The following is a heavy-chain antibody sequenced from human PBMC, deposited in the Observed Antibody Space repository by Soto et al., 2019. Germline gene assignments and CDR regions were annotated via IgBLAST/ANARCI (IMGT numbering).Heavy chain of an antibody. Sequence: QVQLVQSGAEVKKPGSSVTVSCKASGGTFSSYAISWVRQAPGQGLEWMGGIIPIFGTANYAQKFQGRVTITADESTSTADMELSSLRSEDTAVYYCARDIVGATHYYYYGMDVWGQGTTVTVSS. CDR3: ARDIVGATHYYYYGMDV. J-gene: IGHJ6*02. CDR1: GGTFSSYA. V-gene: IGHV1-69*01. CDR2: IIPIFGTA. D-gene: IGHD1-26*01.